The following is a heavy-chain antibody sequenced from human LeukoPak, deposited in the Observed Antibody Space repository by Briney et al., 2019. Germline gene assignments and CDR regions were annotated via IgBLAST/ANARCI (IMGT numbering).Heavy chain of an antibody. CDR1: GYSFATYW. CDR3: ARLAYCGGDCYSASPDY. Sequence: PGESLKISCKGSGYSFATYWIGWVRQMPGKGLEWMGIIYPGDSDTRYSPSFQGQVTISADKSISTAYLQWSSLKASDTAMYYCARLAYCGGDCYSASPDYWGQGTLVTVSS. V-gene: IGHV5-51*01. CDR2: IYPGDSDT. J-gene: IGHJ4*02. D-gene: IGHD2-21*02.